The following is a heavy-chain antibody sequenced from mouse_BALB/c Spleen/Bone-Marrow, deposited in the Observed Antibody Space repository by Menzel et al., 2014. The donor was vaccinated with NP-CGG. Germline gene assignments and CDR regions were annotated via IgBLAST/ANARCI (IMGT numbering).Heavy chain of an antibody. Sequence: EVLLVESGAELVKPGVSVKLSCTASGFNIKDTYMHWVKQRPEQGLEWIGRIDPANGNTKYDPKFQGKATITADTSSNTAYLQLSRHTSGDXXVXFCARLYMFAYWAQGTLVPVSA. D-gene: IGHD3-3*01. CDR2: IDPANGNT. J-gene: IGHJ3*01. V-gene: IGHV14-3*02. CDR3: ARLYMFAY. CDR1: GFNIKDTY.